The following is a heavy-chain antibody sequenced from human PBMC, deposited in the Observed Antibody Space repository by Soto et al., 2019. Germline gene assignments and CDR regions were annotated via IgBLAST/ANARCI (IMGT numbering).Heavy chain of an antibody. CDR2: IIPILGIA. CDR3: ARVRVQLERLYYDYSMDG. Sequence: QVQLVQSGAEVKKPGSSVKVSCKASGGTFSSYTISWVRQAPGQGREWMGRIIPILGIANYAQKFQGRVTITADTYTSTAYKKLSSLTSDDTAVYYCARVRVQLERLYYDYSMDGWGKATTVTVSS. CDR1: GGTFSSYT. V-gene: IGHV1-69*02. J-gene: IGHJ6*03. D-gene: IGHD1-1*01.